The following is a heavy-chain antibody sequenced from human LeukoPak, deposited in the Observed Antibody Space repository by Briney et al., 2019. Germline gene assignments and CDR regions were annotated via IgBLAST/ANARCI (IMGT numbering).Heavy chain of an antibody. J-gene: IGHJ3*02. CDR3: ARESIAVENAFDI. CDR2: IYYSGST. CDR1: GGSISGYY. D-gene: IGHD6-19*01. Sequence: SETLSLTCTVSGGSISGYYWSWIRQPPGKGLEWIGYIYYSGSTYYNPSLKSRVTISVDTSKNQFSLKLSSVTAADTAVYYCARESIAVENAFDIWGQGTMVTVSS. V-gene: IGHV4-59*12.